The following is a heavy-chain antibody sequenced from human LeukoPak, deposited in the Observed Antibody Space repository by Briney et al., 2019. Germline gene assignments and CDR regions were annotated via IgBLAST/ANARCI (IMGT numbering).Heavy chain of an antibody. CDR2: ISGSATTT. CDR3: AKEAMYCRTDTRCHLH. V-gene: IGHV3-23*01. Sequence: PGGSLGLSCAASGFTFTTYAMSWVRQAPGKGLEWVSAISGSATTTYYADSVKGRFTISRDNSENTLYLQMNSLRAEDTAVYYCAKEAMYCRTDTRCHLHWGQGTLVTVSS. J-gene: IGHJ4*02. CDR1: GFTFTTYA. D-gene: IGHD2-2*01.